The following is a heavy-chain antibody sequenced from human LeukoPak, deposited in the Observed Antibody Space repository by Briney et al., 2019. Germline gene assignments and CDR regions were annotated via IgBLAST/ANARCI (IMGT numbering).Heavy chain of an antibody. Sequence: PSETLSLTCAVYGGSFSSYYWSWIRQPPGKGLEWIGYIYYSGSTNYNPSLKSRVTISVDTSKNQFSLKLSSVTAADTAVYYCARGYGGATSYYFDYWGQGTLVTVSS. D-gene: IGHD1-26*01. CDR1: GGSFSSYY. J-gene: IGHJ4*02. CDR2: IYYSGST. CDR3: ARGYGGATSYYFDY. V-gene: IGHV4-59*01.